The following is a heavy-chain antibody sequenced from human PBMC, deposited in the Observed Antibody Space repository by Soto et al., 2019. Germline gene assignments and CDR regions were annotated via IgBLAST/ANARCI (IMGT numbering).Heavy chain of an antibody. CDR2: ISGSGGST. CDR1: GFTFSSYA. Sequence: EVQLLESGGGLVQPGGSLRLSCAASGFTFSSYAMRWVRQAPGKGLEWVSAISGSGGSTYYADSVKGRFTISRDNSKNTLYLQMNSLRAEDTAVCYCASRGRGSYSDSGGQGTLVTVSS. J-gene: IGHJ4*02. V-gene: IGHV3-23*01. D-gene: IGHD1-26*01. CDR3: ASRGRGSYSDS.